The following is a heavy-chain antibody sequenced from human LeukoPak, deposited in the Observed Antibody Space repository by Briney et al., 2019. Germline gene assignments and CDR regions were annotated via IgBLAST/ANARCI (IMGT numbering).Heavy chain of an antibody. CDR2: ISSNGGST. Sequence: GGSLRLSCAASGFTFSSYAMHWVRQAPGKGLEYVLAISSNGGSTYYANSVKGRFTISRDNSKNTLYLQMGSLRAKDMAVYYCARSYYYDSSGPLWYWGQGTLVTVSS. CDR3: ARSYYYDSSGPLWY. V-gene: IGHV3-64*01. CDR1: GFTFSSYA. D-gene: IGHD3-22*01. J-gene: IGHJ4*02.